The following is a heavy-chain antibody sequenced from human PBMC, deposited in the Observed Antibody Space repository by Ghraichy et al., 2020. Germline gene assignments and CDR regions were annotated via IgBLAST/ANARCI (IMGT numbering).Heavy chain of an antibody. Sequence: SETLSLTCTVSGGSVSSGTNFWSWIRQPPGKGLEWIGYIYYTGITNYNPSLKSRVTISVDTSKNQFSLKVTSVTAADTTVYYCARGIQTDYYYYGMDVWGPGTTVTVSS. D-gene: IGHD5-18*01. CDR3: ARGIQTDYYYYGMDV. CDR1: GGSVSSGTNF. J-gene: IGHJ6*02. CDR2: IYYTGIT. V-gene: IGHV4-61*01.